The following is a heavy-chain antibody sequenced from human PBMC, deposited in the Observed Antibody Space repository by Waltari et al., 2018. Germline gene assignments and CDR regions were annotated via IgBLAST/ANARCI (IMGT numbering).Heavy chain of an antibody. Sequence: EVQLVESGGGLVQPGGSLRLSCAASGFTFSTNWMGWVRQAPGKGLEWLANIKPDGSEKYYVDSVKGRFTISRDNAKNSLSLQMDSLRAEDTAVYYCARDFNWGWFYWGQGALVTVSS. CDR3: ARDFNWGWFY. CDR2: IKPDGSEK. D-gene: IGHD7-27*01. CDR1: GFTFSTNW. V-gene: IGHV3-7*01. J-gene: IGHJ4*02.